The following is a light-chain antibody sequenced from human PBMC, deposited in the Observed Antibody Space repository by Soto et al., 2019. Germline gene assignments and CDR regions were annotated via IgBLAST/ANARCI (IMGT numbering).Light chain of an antibody. J-gene: IGKJ4*01. CDR2: AAS. Sequence: DIQMTQSPSSLSASVGDRVTITCRASQSISSDLNWYQQKPGKAPKLLIYAASRLQSGVPSRFSCSGSGTDFTLTISSLHPEDFATYYCQQSYSTPVLTFGGGTKVEIK. CDR3: QQSYSTPVLT. V-gene: IGKV1-39*01. CDR1: QSISSD.